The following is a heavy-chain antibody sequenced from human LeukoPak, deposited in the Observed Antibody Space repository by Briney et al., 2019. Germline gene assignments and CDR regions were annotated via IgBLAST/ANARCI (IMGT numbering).Heavy chain of an antibody. J-gene: IGHJ4*02. D-gene: IGHD3-10*01. Sequence: GGSLRLSCAASGFTFTGYAMTWVRQAPRKGLEWVSAFSGSGGGTYYAHSVKGRFTISRDNSKNTLYLQMNSLRAEDTAVYYCAKDLRFGDSPGNRFDYWGQGTLVTVSS. V-gene: IGHV3-23*01. CDR1: GFTFTGYA. CDR3: AKDLRFGDSPGNRFDY. CDR2: FSGSGGGT.